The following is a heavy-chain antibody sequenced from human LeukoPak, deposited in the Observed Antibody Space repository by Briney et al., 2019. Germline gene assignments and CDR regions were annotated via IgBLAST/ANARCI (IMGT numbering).Heavy chain of an antibody. Sequence: GGSLRLSCAASGFTFSSYSMHWVRQAPGKGLEWVSSIGTSANYIYYADSVKGRFTISRDNAKNSLYLQMNTLRVEDTAVYYCAKGSSGYFFDLWGQGTLVTVSS. CDR3: AKGSSGYFFDL. V-gene: IGHV3-21*04. J-gene: IGHJ4*02. CDR1: GFTFSSYS. D-gene: IGHD3-22*01. CDR2: IGTSANYI.